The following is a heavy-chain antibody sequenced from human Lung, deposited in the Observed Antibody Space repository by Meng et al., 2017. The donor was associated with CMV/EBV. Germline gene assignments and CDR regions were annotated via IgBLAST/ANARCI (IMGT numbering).Heavy chain of an antibody. CDR1: GFTFDDYT. V-gene: IGHV3-9*01. J-gene: IGHJ6*02. Sequence: SXRLXCAASGFTFDDYTMYWVRQTPGKGLEWVSAISWNSAIRDYAGSVKGRFIISRDNAKKTLYLQMNTLRIEDTALYYCARAQKSALMTGMGVWGQGTXVTVSS. CDR2: ISWNSAIR. CDR3: ARAQKSALMTGMGV. D-gene: IGHD3-3*01.